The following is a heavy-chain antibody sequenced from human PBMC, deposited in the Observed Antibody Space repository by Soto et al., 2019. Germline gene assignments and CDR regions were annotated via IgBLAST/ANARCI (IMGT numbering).Heavy chain of an antibody. CDR3: ARDDYGDYGMDP. D-gene: IGHD4-17*01. V-gene: IGHV4-30-2*01. CDR1: GGSISSGGYS. CDR2: IYHSGST. Sequence: PSETLSLTCAVSGGSISSGGYSWSWIRQPPGKGLEWIGYIYHSGSTYYNPSLKSRVTISVDRSKNQFSLKLSSVTAADTAVYYCARDDYGDYGMDPWGQGTLVTVSS. J-gene: IGHJ5*02.